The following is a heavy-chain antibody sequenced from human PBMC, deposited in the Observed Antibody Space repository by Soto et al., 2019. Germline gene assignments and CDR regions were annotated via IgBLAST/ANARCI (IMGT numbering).Heavy chain of an antibody. J-gene: IGHJ6*02. CDR3: ARGKGMEENYYYYGMDV. CDR2: INGGNGNT. CDR1: GYSFSTHS. V-gene: IGHV1-3*01. D-gene: IGHD1-1*01. Sequence: ASVKVSCKASGYSFSTHSIHWLRQSPGQGLEWMGWINGGNGNTKYSQKFRDRVTITRDASASTGYMELSSLRSEDTAVYYCARGKGMEENYYYYGMDVWGQGTTVTSP.